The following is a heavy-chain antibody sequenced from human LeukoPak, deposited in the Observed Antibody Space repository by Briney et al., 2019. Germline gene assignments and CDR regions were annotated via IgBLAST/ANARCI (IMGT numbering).Heavy chain of an antibody. V-gene: IGHV3-48*03. CDR1: GFTFSSYE. D-gene: IGHD2-15*01. Sequence: PGGSLRLSCAASGFTFSSYEMNWVRQAPGKGLEWVSYISSSGSTIYYADSVKGRFTISRDNAKNSLYLQMNSLRAEDTAVYYCARVRCSGGGCFYNFDYWGQGSLVTVSS. CDR2: ISSSGSTI. CDR3: ARVRCSGGGCFYNFDY. J-gene: IGHJ4*02.